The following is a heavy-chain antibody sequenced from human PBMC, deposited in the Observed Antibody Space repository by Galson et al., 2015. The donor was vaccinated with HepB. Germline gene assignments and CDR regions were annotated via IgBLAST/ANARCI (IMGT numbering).Heavy chain of an antibody. D-gene: IGHD6-19*01. CDR3: AKVYRSDWWATLDY. Sequence: SLRLSCATSGFTFSSYTMTWVRQAPGKGLEWVSSIRSRGGSTYYADSVKGRFTISRDNSKNTLYLQMSSLRGEDTAIYYCAKVYRSDWWATLDYWGQGALVTVSS. CDR2: IRSRGGST. J-gene: IGHJ4*02. V-gene: IGHV3-23*01. CDR1: GFTFSSYT.